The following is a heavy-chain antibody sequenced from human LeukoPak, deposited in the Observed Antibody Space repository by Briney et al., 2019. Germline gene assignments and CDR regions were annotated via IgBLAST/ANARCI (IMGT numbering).Heavy chain of an antibody. CDR2: ISGSDGST. Sequence: PGGSLRLSCAASGFTFSSYAMSWVRQAPGKGLEWVSAISGSDGSTYYADSVKGRFTISRDNSKNTLYLQMNSLRAEDTAVYYCANSFYDYIWGSPPHWFDPWGQGTLVTVSS. CDR3: ANSFYDYIWGSPPHWFDP. D-gene: IGHD3-16*01. V-gene: IGHV3-23*01. J-gene: IGHJ5*02. CDR1: GFTFSSYA.